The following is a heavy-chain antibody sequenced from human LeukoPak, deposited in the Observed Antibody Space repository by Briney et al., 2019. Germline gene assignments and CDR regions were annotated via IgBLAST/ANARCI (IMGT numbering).Heavy chain of an antibody. CDR1: GFTFSSYA. CDR2: ISGSGGST. Sequence: GGSLRLSCAASGFTFSSYAMSWVRQAPGKGLEWVSAISGSGGSTYYADSVKGRFTISRDNSKNTLYLQMNSLRAEDTAVYYCARVGVVRGTTQRHGMDVWGQGTTVTVSS. J-gene: IGHJ6*02. D-gene: IGHD3-10*01. CDR3: ARVGVVRGTTQRHGMDV. V-gene: IGHV3-23*01.